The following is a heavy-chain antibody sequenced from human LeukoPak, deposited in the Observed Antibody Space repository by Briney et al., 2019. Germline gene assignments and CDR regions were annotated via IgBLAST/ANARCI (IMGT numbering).Heavy chain of an antibody. CDR3: ARVQFPYYDFWSGYSVGFLVATINDY. CDR1: GFTFSSYA. V-gene: IGHV3-23*01. J-gene: IGHJ4*02. D-gene: IGHD3-3*01. CDR2: ISGRVGST. Sequence: GGSLRLSCAASGFTFSSYAMSWVRQAPGKGLEWVSAISGRVGSTYYADSVKGRFTISRDNAKNSLYLQMNSLRAEDTAVYYCARVQFPYYDFWSGYSVGFLVATINDYWGQGTLVTVSS.